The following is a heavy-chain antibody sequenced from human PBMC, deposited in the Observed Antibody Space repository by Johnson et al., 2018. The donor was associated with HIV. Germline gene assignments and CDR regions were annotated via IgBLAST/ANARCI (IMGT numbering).Heavy chain of an antibody. Sequence: VQLVESGGGVVQPGRSLRLSCAASGFTFSSYGMHWVRQAPGKGLECVAVISYDGSNKYYADSVKGRFTISRDNSKNTLYLQMNSLRAEDTAVYYCARESPLGGSGSGGPGAFDIWGQGTMVTVSS. CDR3: ARESPLGGSGSGGPGAFDI. D-gene: IGHD3-10*01. CDR2: ISYDGSNK. CDR1: GFTFSSYG. V-gene: IGHV3-30*03. J-gene: IGHJ3*02.